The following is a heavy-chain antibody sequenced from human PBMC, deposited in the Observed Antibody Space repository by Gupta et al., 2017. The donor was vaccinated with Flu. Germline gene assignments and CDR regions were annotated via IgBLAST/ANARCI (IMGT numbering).Heavy chain of an antibody. CDR3: ATGHWAR. D-gene: IGHD3-16*01. CDR1: GFTLSSYD. J-gene: IGHJ4*02. Sequence: EVQLVESGGGLVQPGGSLRLSCAASGFTLSSYDMSWVRQAPGRGLEWVSFISSRGVTYYGDPVRGRFTISRDSANNSLYLQMSGLRDEDTAIYYCATGHWARWGQGTLVTVSS. CDR2: ISSRGVT. V-gene: IGHV3-48*03.